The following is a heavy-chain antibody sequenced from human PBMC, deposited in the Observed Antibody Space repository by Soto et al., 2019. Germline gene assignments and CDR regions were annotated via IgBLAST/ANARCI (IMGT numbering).Heavy chain of an antibody. CDR3: ARADIVVVVAATKDCYYGMDV. CDR1: GGTFSSYA. D-gene: IGHD2-15*01. V-gene: IGHV1-69*06. CDR2: IIPIFGTA. Sequence: SVKVSCKASGGTFSSYAISWVRQAPGQGLEWMGGIIPIFGTANYAQKFQGRVTITADKSTSTAYMELSSLRSEDTAVYYCARADIVVVVAATKDCYYGMDVWGQGTTVTVSS. J-gene: IGHJ6*02.